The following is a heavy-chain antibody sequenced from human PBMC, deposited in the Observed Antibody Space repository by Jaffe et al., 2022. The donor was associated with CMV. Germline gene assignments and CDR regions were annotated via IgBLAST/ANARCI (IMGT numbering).Heavy chain of an antibody. CDR1: GGTFSSYA. V-gene: IGHV1-69*09. D-gene: IGHD5-12*01. CDR3: ARGEGRGYSGYDSKDYYYYYMDV. Sequence: QVQLVQSGAEVKKPGSSVKVSCKASGGTFSSYAISWVRQAPGQGLEWMGRIIPILGIANYAQKFQGRVTITADKSTSTAYMELSSLRSEDTAVYYCARGEGRGYSGYDSKDYYYYYMDVWGKGTTVTVSS. CDR2: IIPILGIA. J-gene: IGHJ6*03.